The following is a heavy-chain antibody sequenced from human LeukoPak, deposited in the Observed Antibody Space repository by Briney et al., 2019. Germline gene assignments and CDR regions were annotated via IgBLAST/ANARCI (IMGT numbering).Heavy chain of an antibody. D-gene: IGHD3-10*01. CDR1: GGTFSSYA. Sequence: SVKVSXKASGGTFSSYAISWVRQAPGQGLEWMGGIIPIFGTANYAQKFEGRVTITTDESTSTAYMELSSLRSEDTAVYYCARSGVLLWFGDQEKATFDYWGQGTLVAVSS. V-gene: IGHV1-69*05. J-gene: IGHJ4*02. CDR2: IIPIFGTA. CDR3: ARSGVLLWFGDQEKATFDY.